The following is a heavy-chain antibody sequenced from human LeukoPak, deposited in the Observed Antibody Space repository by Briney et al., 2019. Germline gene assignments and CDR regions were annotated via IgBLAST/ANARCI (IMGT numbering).Heavy chain of an antibody. CDR2: INHSGST. J-gene: IGHJ5*02. CDR3: ARAPPFDP. CDR1: GGSFSGYY. V-gene: IGHV4-34*01. Sequence: SETLALTCAVYGGSFSGYYWSWIRQPPGKGLEWIGEINHSGSTNYNPSLKSRVTISVDTSKNQFSLKLSSVTAADTAVYYCARAPPFDPWGQGTLVTVSS.